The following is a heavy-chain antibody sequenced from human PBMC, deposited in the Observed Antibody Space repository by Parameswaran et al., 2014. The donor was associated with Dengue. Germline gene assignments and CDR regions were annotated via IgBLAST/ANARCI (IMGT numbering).Heavy chain of an antibody. CDR3: ARRLWFGEFRFDP. D-gene: IGHD3-10*01. Sequence: PGKGLEWIGSIYYSGSTYYNPSLKSRVTISVDTSKNQFSLKLSSVTAADTAVYYCARRLWFGEFRFDPWGQGTLVTVSS. J-gene: IGHJ5*02. CDR2: IYYSGST. V-gene: IGHV4-39*01.